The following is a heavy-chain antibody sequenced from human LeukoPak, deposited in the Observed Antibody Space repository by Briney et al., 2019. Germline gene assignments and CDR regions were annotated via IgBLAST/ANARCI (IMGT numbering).Heavy chain of an antibody. CDR2: INHSGST. CDR1: GGSFSGYY. Sequence: SETLSLTCAVYGGSFSGYYWSWIRQPPGKGLEWIGEINHSGSTNYNPSLKSRVTISVDTSKNQFSLKLSSVTAADTAVYYCARGRMYYYDSSGYYRFDYWGQGTLVTVSS. V-gene: IGHV4-34*01. CDR3: ARGRMYYYDSSGYYRFDY. D-gene: IGHD3-22*01. J-gene: IGHJ4*02.